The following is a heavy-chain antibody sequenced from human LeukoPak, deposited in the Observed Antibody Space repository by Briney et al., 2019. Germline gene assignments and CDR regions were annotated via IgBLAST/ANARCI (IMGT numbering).Heavy chain of an antibody. Sequence: PGGSLRLSCAASGFTFRNYYMSWVRQPPGQGLEGFTNIDRDGGDKYYVDSVKGRFTISRDNANNSMYLYMNSLRVDDTAFYYCSRVGAPGTADYWGQGTLVTVSS. CDR2: IDRDGGDK. CDR3: SRVGAPGTADY. J-gene: IGHJ4*02. V-gene: IGHV3-7*01. D-gene: IGHD2-21*02. CDR1: GFTFRNYY.